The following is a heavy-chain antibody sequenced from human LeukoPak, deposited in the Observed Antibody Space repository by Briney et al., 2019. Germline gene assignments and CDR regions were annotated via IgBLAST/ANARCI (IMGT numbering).Heavy chain of an antibody. J-gene: IGHJ4*02. CDR1: GFTFSSYA. Sequence: PGGSLRLSCAASGFTFSSYAMSWVRQAPGKGLEWVSAISGSDGSTYYADSVKGRFTISRDNSKNTLYLQMNSLRAEDTAVYYCAKDQAPTYDFWSAPGGFDYWGQGTLVTVSS. CDR3: AKDQAPTYDFWSAPGGFDY. CDR2: ISGSDGST. D-gene: IGHD3-3*01. V-gene: IGHV3-23*01.